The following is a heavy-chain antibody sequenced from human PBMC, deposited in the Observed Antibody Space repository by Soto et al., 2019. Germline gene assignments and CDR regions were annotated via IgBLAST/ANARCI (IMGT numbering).Heavy chain of an antibody. Sequence: PGGSLRLSCAASGFTFSSYAMSWVRQAPGKGLEWVSAISGSGGSTYYADSVKGRFTISRDNAKNSLYLQMNSLRAEDTAVYYCARRSRYGVFDYWGQGTLVTVSS. V-gene: IGHV3-23*01. D-gene: IGHD5-18*01. CDR1: GFTFSSYA. CDR3: ARRSRYGVFDY. J-gene: IGHJ4*02. CDR2: ISGSGGST.